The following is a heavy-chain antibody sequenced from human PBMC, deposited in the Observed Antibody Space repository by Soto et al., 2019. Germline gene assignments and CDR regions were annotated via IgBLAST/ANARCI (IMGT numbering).Heavy chain of an antibody. V-gene: IGHV1-8*01. Sequence: QVQLVQSGAEVKKPGASVKVSCKTSGYTFTNYNINWVRQATGQGLEWMGWMNTNSGNTGYAQKFPGRVTMTRNTSITTAYMELSSLRSGDTAVYYCARAEPYSTSSPFDYRGPGTLVTVSS. CDR2: MNTNSGNT. CDR1: GYTFTNYN. D-gene: IGHD6-6*01. CDR3: ARAEPYSTSSPFDY. J-gene: IGHJ4*02.